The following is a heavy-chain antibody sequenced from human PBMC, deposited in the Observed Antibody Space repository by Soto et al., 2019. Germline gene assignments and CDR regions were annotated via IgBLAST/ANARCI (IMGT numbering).Heavy chain of an antibody. J-gene: IGHJ4*02. CDR1: GFDFTTNC. V-gene: IGHV3-53*01. CDR2: VCTGGAT. CDR3: VRDKRTISGIFPGY. D-gene: IGHD1-1*01. Sequence: GGSLRLSCVGSGFDFTTNCMRFVRQAPGKGLECVSIVCTGGATHYADSVKGRFTISRDSSKNTVHLQMNNVRAEDTAVYYCVRDKRTISGIFPGYWGQGTQVTVSS.